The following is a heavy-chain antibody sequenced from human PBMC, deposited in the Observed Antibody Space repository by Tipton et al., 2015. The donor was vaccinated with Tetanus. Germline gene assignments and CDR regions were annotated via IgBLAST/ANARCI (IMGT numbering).Heavy chain of an antibody. CDR1: GVSVTTYH. Sequence: TLSLTCNVSGVSVTTYHWSWIRQPPGKGLEWIGYITDTGRTNNSPSLRNRLTISIDTSKTHFSLRLDSVTAADTAVYYCATDRRGPGEVRGLDNWGQGTLVTVSS. CDR2: ITDTGRT. CDR3: ATDRRGPGEVRGLDN. D-gene: IGHD3-10*01. V-gene: IGHV4-59*02. J-gene: IGHJ4*02.